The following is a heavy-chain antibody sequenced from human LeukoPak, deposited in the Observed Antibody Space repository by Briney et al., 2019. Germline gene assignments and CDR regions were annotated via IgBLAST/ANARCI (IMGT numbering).Heavy chain of an antibody. CDR2: ISYDGTNK. CDR1: GFTFSSYA. CDR3: ARDQEGIAVATIDY. Sequence: GGSLRLSCAASGFTFSSYALHWVRQAPGKGLEWVALISYDGTNKYYADSVKGRFTISRDNSKNTLYLQMNSLRAEDTAVYYCARDQEGIAVATIDYWGQGTLVTVSS. D-gene: IGHD6-13*01. J-gene: IGHJ4*02. V-gene: IGHV3-30-3*01.